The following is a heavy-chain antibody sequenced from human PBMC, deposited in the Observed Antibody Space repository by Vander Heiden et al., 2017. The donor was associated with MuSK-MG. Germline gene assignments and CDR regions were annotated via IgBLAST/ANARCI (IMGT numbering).Heavy chain of an antibody. CDR3: ARDLPTSGGAFDI. CDR2: VYDGGDT. D-gene: IGHD3-10*01. V-gene: IGHV3-66*02. J-gene: IGHJ3*02. Sequence: EVQLVESGGGLVQPGGSLRLSCAGSGFTVSSTYISWVRQAPGKGLEWVSVVYDGGDTYFADSVKGRFTISRDNSKNTVYLQMNRLRTEDTAVYYCARDLPTSGGAFDIWGQGTMVTVSS. CDR1: GFTVSSTY.